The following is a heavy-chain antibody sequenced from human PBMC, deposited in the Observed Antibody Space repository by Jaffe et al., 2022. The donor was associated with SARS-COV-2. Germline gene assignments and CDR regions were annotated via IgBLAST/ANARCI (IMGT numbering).Heavy chain of an antibody. Sequence: EVQLVESGGGLVQPGGSLRLSCVASGFTFSNYWMYWVRQAPGKGLVWVSRISGDGSITNSADSVKGRFTTSRDNSKRTLYLQMNSLTAEDTAAYYCTTLAYITAYCWGQGTLVTVSS. V-gene: IGHV3-74*01. CDR3: TTLAYITAYC. CDR2: ISGDGSIT. CDR1: GFTFSNYW. J-gene: IGHJ4*02. D-gene: IGHD1-20*01.